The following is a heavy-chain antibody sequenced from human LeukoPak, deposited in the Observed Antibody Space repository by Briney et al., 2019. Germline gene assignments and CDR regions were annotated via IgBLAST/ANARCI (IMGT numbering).Heavy chain of an antibody. D-gene: IGHD6-13*01. V-gene: IGHV1-18*01. Sequence: ASVKVSCKASGGTFSSYAISWVRQAPGQGLEWMGWISPYNDETNYARMFRDRVIMTTETSTTTAYMELRGLTSDDTAVYFCAREADTNSWYRPAFRLLDVWGQGTQVTVSS. CDR2: ISPYNDET. J-gene: IGHJ4*02. CDR1: GGTFSSYA. CDR3: AREADTNSWYRPAFRLLDV.